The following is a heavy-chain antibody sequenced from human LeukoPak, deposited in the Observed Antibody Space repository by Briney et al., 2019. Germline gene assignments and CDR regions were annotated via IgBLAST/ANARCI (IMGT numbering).Heavy chain of an antibody. V-gene: IGHV1-2*06. CDR3: ARDLASSGYYWD. CDR1: GYTFTGYY. Sequence: GASVKVSCKASGYTFTGYYMHWVRQAPGQGLEWMGRINPNSGGTNYAQKFQGRVTMTRDTSISTAYMELSRLRSDDTAVYYCARDLASSGYYWDWGQGTLVTVSS. D-gene: IGHD3-22*01. J-gene: IGHJ4*02. CDR2: INPNSGGT.